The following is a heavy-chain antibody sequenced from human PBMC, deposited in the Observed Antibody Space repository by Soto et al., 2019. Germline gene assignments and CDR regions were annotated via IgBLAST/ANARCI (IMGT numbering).Heavy chain of an antibody. CDR2: IYHSGST. CDR1: GGFISSGSYY. V-gene: IGHV4-31*03. CDR3: ARAVAVGAAMRFFYY. Sequence: KPSETLSLTCTVSGGFISSGSYYWSWIRQHPGKGLEWIGYIYHSGSTYYNPSLKSRLTMSVDTSKNQFSLKLGSVTVADTAVYYCARAVAVGAAMRFFYYWGRGTLVTVS. D-gene: IGHD2-15*01. J-gene: IGHJ4*02.